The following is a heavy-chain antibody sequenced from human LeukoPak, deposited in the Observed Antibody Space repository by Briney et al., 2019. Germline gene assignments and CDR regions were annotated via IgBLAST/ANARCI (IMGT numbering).Heavy chain of an antibody. CDR3: ARFQTPYSYAFIYYYYYYMDV. CDR2: FYYSGGT. Sequence: SETLSLTCTVSGVSVSNHYWSWIRQPPGKGLEWIGWFYYSGGTYFNPSLGSRVTISADTSRNHLSLNLRSLTAADTAVYYCARFQTPYSYAFIYYYYYYMDVWGKGTTVTVSS. J-gene: IGHJ6*03. D-gene: IGHD5-18*01. CDR1: GVSVSNHY. V-gene: IGHV4-59*02.